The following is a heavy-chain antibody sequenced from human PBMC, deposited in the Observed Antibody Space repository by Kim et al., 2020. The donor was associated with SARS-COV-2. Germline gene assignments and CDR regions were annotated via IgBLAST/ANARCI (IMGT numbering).Heavy chain of an antibody. CDR1: GGTFSSYA. J-gene: IGHJ5*02. Sequence: SVKVSCKASGGTFSSYAISWVRQAPGQGLEWMGGIIPIFGTANYAQKFQGRVTITADESTSTAYMELSSLRSEDTAVYYCARETRRDYYDSSGRGGWFDPWGQGTLVTVSS. V-gene: IGHV1-69*13. CDR2: IIPIFGTA. D-gene: IGHD3-22*01. CDR3: ARETRRDYYDSSGRGGWFDP.